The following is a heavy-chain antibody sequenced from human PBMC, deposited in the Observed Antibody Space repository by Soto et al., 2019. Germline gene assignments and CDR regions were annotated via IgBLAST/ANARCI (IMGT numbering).Heavy chain of an antibody. CDR3: ARGRYNSGDYPKFFDC. D-gene: IGHD5-12*01. CDR2: IKKDGIEK. V-gene: IGHV3-7*01. CDR1: GFEFSAYW. J-gene: IGHJ4*02. Sequence: EVQLVESGGGLVQPGGSLRLSCAASGFEFSAYWMTWVRQAPGKGLEWVANIKKDGIEKYYGDSVRGRFSVFRDNAKNAAYLQMNRLKGEDTGVYFCARGRYNSGDYPKFFDCWGQGAVVTVSS.